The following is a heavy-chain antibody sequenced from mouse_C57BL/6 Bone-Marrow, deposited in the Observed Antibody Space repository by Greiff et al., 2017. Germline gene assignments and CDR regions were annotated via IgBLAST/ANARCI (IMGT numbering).Heavy chain of an antibody. V-gene: IGHV5-17*01. D-gene: IGHD2-10*02. Sequence: DVKLVESGGGLVKPGGSLKLSCAASGFTFSDYGMHWVRQAPEKGLEWVAYISSGSSTIYYADTVKGRFTISRDNAKNTLFLQMTSLRSEDTAMYYCARPLVGYFDYWGQGTTLTVSS. CDR3: ARPLVGYFDY. CDR1: GFTFSDYG. CDR2: ISSGSSTI. J-gene: IGHJ2*01.